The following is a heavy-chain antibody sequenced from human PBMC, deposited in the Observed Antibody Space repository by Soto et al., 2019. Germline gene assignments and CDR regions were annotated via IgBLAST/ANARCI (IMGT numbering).Heavy chain of an antibody. Sequence: PSETLSLTCAFYVVSFSGYYWSCIRHPPGKGLERIGEINHSGSTNYNPSLKSRVTISVDTSKNQFSLKLSSVTAADTAVYYCASLTAMNSYYYYGMEVWGQGTTVNVSS. CDR1: VVSFSGYY. D-gene: IGHD5-18*01. CDR3: ASLTAMNSYYYYGMEV. CDR2: INHSGST. V-gene: IGHV4-34*01. J-gene: IGHJ6*01.